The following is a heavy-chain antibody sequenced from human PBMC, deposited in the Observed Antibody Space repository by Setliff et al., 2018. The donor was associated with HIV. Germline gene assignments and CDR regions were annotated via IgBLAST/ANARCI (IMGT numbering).Heavy chain of an antibody. D-gene: IGHD3-9*01. J-gene: IGHJ6*03. CDR1: GFTFSKNS. CDR3: VRTYYDILTGYGGFYYMDV. CDR2: ISSSSSTL. V-gene: IGHV3-48*01. Sequence: PGGSLRLSCAASGFTFSKNSMNWVRQAPGKGLEWISYISSSSSTLYYADSVKGRFTISRDNAKNSLYLQMNSLRAEDTAVYYCVRTYYDILTGYGGFYYMDVWGKGTTVTVS.